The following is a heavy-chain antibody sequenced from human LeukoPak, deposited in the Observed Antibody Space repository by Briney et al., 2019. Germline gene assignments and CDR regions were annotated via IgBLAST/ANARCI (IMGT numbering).Heavy chain of an antibody. V-gene: IGHV3-7*01. J-gene: IGHJ4*02. Sequence: GGSLRLSCAASGFTFSSYWMSWVRQAPGKGLEWVANIKQDGSEKYYVDSVKGRFTISRDNAKNSLYLQMNSLRAEDTAVYYCARDLSFYGSSGSFDYCGQGTLVTVSS. D-gene: IGHD3-22*01. CDR1: GFTFSSYW. CDR2: IKQDGSEK. CDR3: ARDLSFYGSSGSFDY.